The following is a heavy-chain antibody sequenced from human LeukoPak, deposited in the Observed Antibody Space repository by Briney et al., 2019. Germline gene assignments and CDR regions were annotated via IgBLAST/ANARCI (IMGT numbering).Heavy chain of an antibody. J-gene: IGHJ4*02. D-gene: IGHD3-16*02. V-gene: IGHV3-49*04. Sequence: GGSLRLSCTASGFRFGDYAMSWVRQAPGKGLEWVGFIRGKASGETTLYAASVKGRFTIARDDSKSIAYLQMNSLKSEDTAVYYCTRDYQNEYWGQGTLVTVSS. CDR2: IRGKASGETT. CDR1: GFRFGDYA. CDR3: TRDYQNEY.